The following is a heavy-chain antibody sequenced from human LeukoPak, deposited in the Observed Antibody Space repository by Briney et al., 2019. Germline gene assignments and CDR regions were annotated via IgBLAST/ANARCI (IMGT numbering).Heavy chain of an antibody. CDR1: GFTVSSNY. V-gene: IGHV3-66*01. CDR3: ARVGGSNYYDSSGPYYYYGMDV. D-gene: IGHD3-22*01. J-gene: IGHJ6*02. CDR2: IYSGGST. Sequence: PGGSLRLSCAASGFTVSSNYMSWVRQAPGKGLEWVSVIYSGGSTYYADSVKGRFTISRDNSKNTLYLQMNSLRAEDTAVYYCARVGGSNYYDSSGPYYYYGMDVWGQGTTVTDSS.